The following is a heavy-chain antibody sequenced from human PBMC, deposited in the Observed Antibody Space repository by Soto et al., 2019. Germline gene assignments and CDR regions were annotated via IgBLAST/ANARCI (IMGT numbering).Heavy chain of an antibody. CDR3: ARPRYCSGGSCYSDY. V-gene: IGHV4-30-2*01. Sequence: QLQLQESGSGLVKPSQTLSLTCAVSGASISSGGYSWSWIRQPPGKGLEWIGYMYQSGRTYYNSSLKSRVTISVDRSKTQFSLKLSSVTAADTAMYYCARPRYCSGGSCYSDYWGQGILVTVSS. CDR1: GASISSGGYS. J-gene: IGHJ4*02. CDR2: MYQSGRT. D-gene: IGHD2-15*01.